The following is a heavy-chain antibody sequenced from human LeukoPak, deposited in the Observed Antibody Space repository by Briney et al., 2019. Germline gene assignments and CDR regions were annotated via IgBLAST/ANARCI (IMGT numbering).Heavy chain of an antibody. D-gene: IGHD4/OR15-4a*01. CDR1: GFTFSSYS. Sequence: PGGSLRLSCAASGFTFSSYSMNWVRQAPGKGLEWVSSISSSSSYIYYADSVKGRFTISRDNAKNSLYLQMNSLRAEDTAVYYCARRVGAYSHPYDYWGQGTLVTVSS. V-gene: IGHV3-21*04. J-gene: IGHJ4*02. CDR3: ARRVGAYSHPYDY. CDR2: ISSSSSYI.